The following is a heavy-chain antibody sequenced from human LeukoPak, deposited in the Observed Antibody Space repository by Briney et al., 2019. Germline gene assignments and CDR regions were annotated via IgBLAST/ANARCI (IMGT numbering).Heavy chain of an antibody. CDR1: GFTFSSYG. J-gene: IGHJ4*02. CDR3: AKEEEEIYYGSGSSLDY. D-gene: IGHD3-10*01. CDR2: IWYDGSNK. Sequence: GGSLRLSCAASGFTFSSYGMHWVRQAPGKGLEWVAVIWYDGSNKHYADSVKGRFTISRDNSKNTLYLQMNSLSAEDTAVYYCAKEEEEIYYGSGSSLDYWGQGTLVTVSS. V-gene: IGHV3-33*06.